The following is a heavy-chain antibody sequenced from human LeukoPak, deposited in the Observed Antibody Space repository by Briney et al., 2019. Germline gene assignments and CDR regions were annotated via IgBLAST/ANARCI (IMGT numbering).Heavy chain of an antibody. J-gene: IGHJ4*02. CDR1: GGSFSGYY. V-gene: IGHV4-34*01. CDR3: ARHAPGYSSSWYGDFDY. Sequence: SETLSLTCAVYGGSFSGYYWSWIRQPPGKGLEWIGSIYYSGSTYYNPSLKSRVTISVDTSKNQFSLKLSSVTAADTAVYYCARHAPGYSSSWYGDFDYWGQGALVTVSS. CDR2: IYYSGST. D-gene: IGHD6-13*01.